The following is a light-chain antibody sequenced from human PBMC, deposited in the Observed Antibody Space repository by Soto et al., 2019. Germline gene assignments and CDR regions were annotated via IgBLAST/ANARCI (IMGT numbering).Light chain of an antibody. J-gene: IGKJ2*01. CDR3: KQYNHWPPFT. Sequence: IVMTQSPATLSLSPGERATLSCRASQSVSNNLAWYQQKRGLPPRLLIYGASTRATGIPVRFSGSGSGTDFTLTISSLQSEDFAVYYCKQYNHWPPFTFSQGTKLVIK. CDR2: GAS. CDR1: QSVSNN. V-gene: IGKV3-15*01.